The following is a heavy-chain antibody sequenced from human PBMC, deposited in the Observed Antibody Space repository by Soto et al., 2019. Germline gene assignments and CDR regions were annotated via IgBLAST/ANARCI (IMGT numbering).Heavy chain of an antibody. J-gene: IGHJ5*02. CDR2: INAGNGNT. D-gene: IGHD3-3*01. V-gene: IGHV1-3*01. Sequence: ASVKVSCKASGYTFTSYAMHWVRQAPGQRLEWMGWINAGNGNTKYSQKFQGRVTITRDTSASTAYMELSSLRSEDTAVYYCARAGRITIFGVVTDRGNPENKWFDPSGQGTLVTVSS. CDR1: GYTFTSYA. CDR3: ARAGRITIFGVVTDRGNPENKWFDP.